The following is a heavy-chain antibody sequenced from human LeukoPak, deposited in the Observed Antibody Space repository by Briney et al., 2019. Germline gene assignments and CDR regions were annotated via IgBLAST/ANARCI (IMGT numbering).Heavy chain of an antibody. CDR1: GYTFTSYY. J-gene: IGHJ4*02. V-gene: IGHV1-2*02. CDR2: INPNSGGT. D-gene: IGHD6-13*01. Sequence: ASVKVPCKASGYTFTSYYMHWVRQAPGQGLEWMGWINPNSGGTNYAQKFQGRVTMTRDTSISTAYMELSRLRSDDTAVYYCAGSSGYSSSWYFDYWGQGTLVTVSS. CDR3: AGSSGYSSSWYFDY.